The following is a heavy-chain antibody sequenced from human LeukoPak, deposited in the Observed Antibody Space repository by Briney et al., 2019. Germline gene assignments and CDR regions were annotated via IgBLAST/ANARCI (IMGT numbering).Heavy chain of an antibody. J-gene: IGHJ1*01. D-gene: IGHD1-26*01. CDR1: GFSFPSYA. CDR3: AKDAVVGATGALEYFQH. V-gene: IGHV3-23*01. Sequence: GGSLRLSCAASGFSFPSYAMSWVRQAPGKGLEWVSGISGSGGSTYYADSVKGRFTISKDFSKSTLYLQINSLRAEDTAVYHCAKDAVVGATGALEYFQHWGLGTLVTVSS. CDR2: ISGSGGST.